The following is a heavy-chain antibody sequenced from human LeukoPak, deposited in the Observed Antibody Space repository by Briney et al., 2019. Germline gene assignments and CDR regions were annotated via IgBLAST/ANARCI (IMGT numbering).Heavy chain of an antibody. J-gene: IGHJ6*02. V-gene: IGHV3-21*04. CDR2: ISSSSSYI. CDR1: GFTFSSYS. Sequence: PGGSLRLSCAASGFTFSSYSMNWVRQAPGKGLEWVSSISSSSSYIYYADSVKGRFTISRDNSKNTLYLQMNSLRAEDTAVYYCAKDRVDYDILTGYYYYYGMDVWGQGTTVTVSS. CDR3: AKDRVDYDILTGYYYYYGMDV. D-gene: IGHD3-9*01.